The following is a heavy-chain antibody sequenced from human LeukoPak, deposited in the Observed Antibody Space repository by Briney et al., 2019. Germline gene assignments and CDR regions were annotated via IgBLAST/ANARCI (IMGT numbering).Heavy chain of an antibody. CDR1: GYTFTGYY. CDR2: INPNSGGT. J-gene: IGHJ4*02. CDR3: ASDPLRVGATRYYFDY. V-gene: IGHV1-2*02. Sequence: ASVKVSCKASGYTFTGYYMHWVRQAPGQGLEWMGWINPNSGGTNYAQKFQGRVTMTRDTSISTAYMELSRLRSDDTAVYYCASDPLRVGATRYYFDYWGQGTLVTVSS. D-gene: IGHD1-26*01.